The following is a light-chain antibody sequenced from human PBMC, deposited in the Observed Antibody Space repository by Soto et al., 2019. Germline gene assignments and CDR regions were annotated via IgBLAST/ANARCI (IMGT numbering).Light chain of an antibody. CDR1: HNISSR. CDR2: NSS. Sequence: DIQVTQTPSTLSASQADGVTITCRASHNISSRLAWYQQKPWKAPKLLIYNSSTLESGVPPRFSGSGAETEFTLTISRLQPDDFATYFCHSRAFGQGTRLEI. J-gene: IGKJ5*01. V-gene: IGKV1-5*03. CDR3: HSRA.